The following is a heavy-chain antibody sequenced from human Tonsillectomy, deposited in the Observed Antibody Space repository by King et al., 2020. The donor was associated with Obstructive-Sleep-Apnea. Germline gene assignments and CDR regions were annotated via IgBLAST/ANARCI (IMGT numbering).Heavy chain of an antibody. CDR3: ARLIKLQETYYYYHGMDV. CDR1: GFTFSSYT. V-gene: IGHV3-48*04. D-gene: IGHD3-16*01. Sequence: VQLVQSGGGLVQPGGSLRLSCAASGFTFSSYTMNWVRQAPGKGLEWVSYISNSGSTMYYADSVRGRFTISRDNAKNSLYLQMNSLRAEDTAVYCCARLIKLQETYYYYHGMDVWGQGTTVTVSS. J-gene: IGHJ6*02. CDR2: ISNSGSTM.